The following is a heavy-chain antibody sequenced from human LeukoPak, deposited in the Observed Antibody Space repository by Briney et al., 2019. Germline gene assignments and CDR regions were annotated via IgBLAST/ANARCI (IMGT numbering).Heavy chain of an antibody. CDR1: GDSISSYS. Sequence: SETLSLTCTVSGDSISSYSWSWVRQPAGKGLEWIGRIYASGYTDYDPSLRSRVTMSVDTSKNQFSLKLTSVTAADTPVFFCARNHIVTGTYFDSWGPGTLVTVSS. CDR3: ARNHIVTGTYFDS. V-gene: IGHV4-4*07. D-gene: IGHD2-21*01. J-gene: IGHJ4*02. CDR2: IYASGYT.